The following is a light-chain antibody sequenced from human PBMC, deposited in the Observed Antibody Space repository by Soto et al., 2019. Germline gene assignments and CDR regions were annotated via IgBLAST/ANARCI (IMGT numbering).Light chain of an antibody. CDR2: GTN. V-gene: IGLV8-61*01. CDR1: SSSVSASYR. J-gene: IGLJ3*02. Sequence: QTVVTQEPSFSVSPGGTVSLTSGLNSSSVSASYRPSWYQQTPGQPPRTLIYGTNIRSSGVPDRFSGSILGNKAALTITGAQPDDECDYYCVLFMGRGLWVFGGGTQLTVL. CDR3: VLFMGRGLWV.